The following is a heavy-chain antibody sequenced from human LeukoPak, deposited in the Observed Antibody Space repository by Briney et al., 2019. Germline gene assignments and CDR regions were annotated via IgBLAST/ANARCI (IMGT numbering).Heavy chain of an antibody. CDR2: MNPNSGNT. Sequence: ASVKVSCKASGYTSTSYDINWVRQATGQGLEWMGWMNPNSGNTGYAQKFQGRVTMTRNTSISTAYMELSSLRSEDTAVYYCAREGGQQLVRGTFVEYFDYWGRGTLVTVSS. CDR1: GYTSTSYD. V-gene: IGHV1-8*01. J-gene: IGHJ4*02. CDR3: AREGGQQLVRGTFVEYFDY. D-gene: IGHD6-13*01.